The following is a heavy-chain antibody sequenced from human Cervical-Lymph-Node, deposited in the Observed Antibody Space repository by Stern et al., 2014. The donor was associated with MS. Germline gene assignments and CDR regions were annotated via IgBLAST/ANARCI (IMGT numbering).Heavy chain of an antibody. CDR1: GYTFTSYW. CDR2: IFPGGSDI. Sequence: EVQLVESGPEVKRPGESLKISCQASGYTFTSYWIGWVRQMPGKGLEWIAIIFPGGSDITTAPSFQGQVPIPADNSTSTPYLQWNNLKASAAAIYYCARQRYFDYWGQGTLVTVSS. J-gene: IGHJ4*02. V-gene: IGHV5-51*01. CDR3: ARQRYFDY.